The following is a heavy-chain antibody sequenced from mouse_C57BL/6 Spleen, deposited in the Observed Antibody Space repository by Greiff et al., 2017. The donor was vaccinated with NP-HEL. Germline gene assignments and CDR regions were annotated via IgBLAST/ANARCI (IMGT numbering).Heavy chain of an antibody. CDR1: GFTFSSYG. CDR2: ISSGGSYT. CDR3: ARQKVPYFDY. J-gene: IGHJ2*01. V-gene: IGHV5-6*01. Sequence: EVQLVESGGDLVKPGGSLKLSCAASGFTFSSYGMSWVRQTPDKRLEWVATISSGGSYTYYPDSVKGRFTISRDNAKNTLYLQMSSLKSEDTAMYYCARQKVPYFDYWGQGTTLTVSS.